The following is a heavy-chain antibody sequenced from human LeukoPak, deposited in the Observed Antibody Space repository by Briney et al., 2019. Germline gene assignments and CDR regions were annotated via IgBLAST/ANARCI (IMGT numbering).Heavy chain of an antibody. J-gene: IGHJ3*02. CDR1: GGSISSYY. Sequence: PSETLSLTCTVSGGSISSYYWSWIRQPPGKGLEWIGYIYYSGSTNYNPSLKSRVTISVDTSKNQFSLKLSSVTAADTAVYYCAVDYAYDAFDIWGQGTMVTVSS. D-gene: IGHD4-17*01. CDR3: AVDYAYDAFDI. CDR2: IYYSGST. V-gene: IGHV4-59*01.